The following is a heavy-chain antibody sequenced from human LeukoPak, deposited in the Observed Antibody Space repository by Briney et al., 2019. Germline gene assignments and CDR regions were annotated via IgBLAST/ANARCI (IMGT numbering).Heavy chain of an antibody. CDR3: AKDRGWRELIDY. V-gene: IGHV3-30*02. CDR1: GFTLSSFG. CDR2: TRYDGRTE. J-gene: IGHJ4*02. D-gene: IGHD1-7*01. Sequence: PGGSLRLSCATSGFTLSSFGMYWVRQAPGKGLEWVAFTRYDGRTEYYADSVKGRFTFSRDNRRNTVYLQINGLRPEDTAVYYCAKDRGWRELIDYWGQGTLVSVSS.